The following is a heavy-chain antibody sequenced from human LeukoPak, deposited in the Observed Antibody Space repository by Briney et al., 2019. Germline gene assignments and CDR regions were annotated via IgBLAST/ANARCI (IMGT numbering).Heavy chain of an antibody. V-gene: IGHV4-34*01. CDR3: ARGPSIVAVRFDP. Sequence: SETLSLTCAVYGGSFSGYYWSWIRQPPGKGLEWIGEINHSGSTNYNPSLKSRVTISVDTSKNQFSLKLSSVTAADTAVYYCARGPSIVAVRFDPWGQGTLATVSS. D-gene: IGHD2-2*01. CDR2: INHSGST. CDR1: GGSFSGYY. J-gene: IGHJ5*02.